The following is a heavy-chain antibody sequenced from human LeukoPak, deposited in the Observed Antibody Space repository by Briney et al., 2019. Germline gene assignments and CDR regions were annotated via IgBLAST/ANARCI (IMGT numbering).Heavy chain of an antibody. CDR3: ARELSGTSSRHFDY. CDR1: GFTFSNFW. J-gene: IGHJ4*02. CDR2: INTDGNIT. D-gene: IGHD2-2*01. V-gene: IGHV3-74*01. Sequence: GGSRRLSCAASGFTFSNFWMHWVRQAPGRGPVWVSRINTDGNITTYADSVKGRFTISRDNAKNALHLQMNTLRAEDTAVYYCARELSGTSSRHFDYWGQGTLVTVSS.